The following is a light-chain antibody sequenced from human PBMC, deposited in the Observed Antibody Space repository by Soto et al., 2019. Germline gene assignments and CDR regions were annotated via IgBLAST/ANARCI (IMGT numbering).Light chain of an antibody. Sequence: QSVLTQPPSVSAAPGQKVTISCSGSSSNIGNNYLSWYQQLPGTAPKLLIYDNNKRPSGIPDRFSGSKSGTSGTLGITGLQTRDEADYYCGTWDSSLSAVVFGGGTKVTVL. V-gene: IGLV1-51*01. CDR2: DNN. CDR1: SSNIGNNY. CDR3: GTWDSSLSAVV. J-gene: IGLJ2*01.